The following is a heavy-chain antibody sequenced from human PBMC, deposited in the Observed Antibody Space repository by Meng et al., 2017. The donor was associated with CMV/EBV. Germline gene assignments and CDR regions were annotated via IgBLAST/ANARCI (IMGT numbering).Heavy chain of an antibody. CDR1: GGTFSSYA. Sequence: SVKVSCKASGGTFSSYAISWVRQAPGQGLEWMGGIIPILGIANYAQKLQGRVTITADKSTSTAYMELSSLRSEDTAVYYCARGRYYYDSSGYYPTYYFDYWGQGTLVTVSS. V-gene: IGHV1-69*10. J-gene: IGHJ4*02. CDR2: IIPILGIA. CDR3: ARGRYYYDSSGYYPTYYFDY. D-gene: IGHD3-22*01.